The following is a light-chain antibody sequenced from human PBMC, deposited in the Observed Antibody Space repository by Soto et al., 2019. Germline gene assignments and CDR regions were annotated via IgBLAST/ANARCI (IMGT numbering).Light chain of an antibody. V-gene: IGKV3-20*01. CDR2: GAS. CDR3: QQYGSSPRT. CDR1: QSVSSSY. Sequence: EIVLTQSPGTLSLSPGERATLSCRASQSVSSSYLAWYQQKPGQAPRLLIYGASSRATGIPDRFGSSGSGTDFTLTISRLEPEDFAVYYCQQYGSSPRTFGQGTKVEIK. J-gene: IGKJ1*01.